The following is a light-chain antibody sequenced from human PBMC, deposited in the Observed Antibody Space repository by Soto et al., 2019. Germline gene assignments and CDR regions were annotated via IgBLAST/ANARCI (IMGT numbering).Light chain of an antibody. Sequence: AIQMTQSPSSLSASVGDRVTITCRASQGISNDLGWYQQKPGKAPKLLIYAASSLQSGVPSRFSGSGSGTDFTLTIISLKHDDFATYYCLKDYNYPRTFGQGTKLES. CDR1: QGISND. V-gene: IGKV1-6*01. J-gene: IGKJ2*02. CDR2: AAS. CDR3: LKDYNYPRT.